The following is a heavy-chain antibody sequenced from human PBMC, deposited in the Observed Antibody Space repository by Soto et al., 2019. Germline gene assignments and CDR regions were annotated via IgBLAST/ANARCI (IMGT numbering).Heavy chain of an antibody. CDR1: GGSISSGGYY. J-gene: IGHJ4*02. Sequence: SETLSLTCTVSGGSISSGGYYWSWIRQHPGKGLEWIGYIYYSGSTYYNPSLKSRVTISVDTSKNQFSLKLSSVTAADTAVYYCARDRAYCGGDCYSEYYFDYWGQGTLVTVSS. CDR2: IYYSGST. CDR3: ARDRAYCGGDCYSEYYFDY. D-gene: IGHD2-21*02. V-gene: IGHV4-31*03.